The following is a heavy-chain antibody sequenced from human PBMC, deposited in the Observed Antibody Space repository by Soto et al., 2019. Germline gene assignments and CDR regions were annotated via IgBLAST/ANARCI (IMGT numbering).Heavy chain of an antibody. Sequence: SVKVSCKASGGTFSSDSFSWVRQAPGQGLEWMGGIIPMFDAPIYAQKFQDRVTITADESTSTAYMQLSSLRSGDTAVYYCARSGGLDRDFNYWGQGSLVTVSS. CDR3: ARSGGLDRDFNY. CDR1: GGTFSSDS. CDR2: IIPMFDAP. D-gene: IGHD2-15*01. J-gene: IGHJ4*02. V-gene: IGHV1-69*13.